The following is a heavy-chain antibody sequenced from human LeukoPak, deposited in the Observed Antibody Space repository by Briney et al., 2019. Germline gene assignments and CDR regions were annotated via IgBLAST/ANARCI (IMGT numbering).Heavy chain of an antibody. Sequence: GGSLRLSCAASGFTFSSYAMHWVRQAPGKGLEWVAVISYDGSNKYYADSVKGRFTISRDISTDTLWLQMDSLRTEDTAAYYCAKGPLRGTAAAIDYWGQGTLVTVSS. V-gene: IGHV3-30-3*01. D-gene: IGHD2-2*01. J-gene: IGHJ4*02. CDR1: GFTFSSYA. CDR2: ISYDGSNK. CDR3: AKGPLRGTAAAIDY.